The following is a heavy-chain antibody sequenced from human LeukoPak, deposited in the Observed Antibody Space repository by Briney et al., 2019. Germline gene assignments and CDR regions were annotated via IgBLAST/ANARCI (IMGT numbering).Heavy chain of an antibody. J-gene: IGHJ4*02. CDR1: AASSSSNY. CDR2: YYSGGT. Sequence: SETLSLTCTVYAASSSSNYWMWLRQPPGKGLEWIGSYYSGGTNYNPSLKSRVTISVDTSKNQFSLMLSSVTAADTAVYYCATSRGSDGSGNYWGQGTLVTVSS. D-gene: IGHD3-10*01. CDR3: ATSRGSDGSGNY. V-gene: IGHV4-59*03.